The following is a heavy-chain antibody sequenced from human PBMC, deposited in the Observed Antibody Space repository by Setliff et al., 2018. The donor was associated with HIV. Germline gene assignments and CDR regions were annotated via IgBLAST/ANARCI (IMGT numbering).Heavy chain of an antibody. CDR3: ARDFNYYYYYGMDV. CDR2: ISSSSSYI. Sequence: GGSLRLSCAASGFTFSSYSMNWVRQAPGKGLEWVSSISSSSSYIYYADSVKGRFTISRDNAKNSLYLQMNSLRAEGTAVYYWARDFNYYYYYGMDVWGQGTTVTVSS. CDR1: GFTFSSYS. J-gene: IGHJ6*02. V-gene: IGHV3-21*01.